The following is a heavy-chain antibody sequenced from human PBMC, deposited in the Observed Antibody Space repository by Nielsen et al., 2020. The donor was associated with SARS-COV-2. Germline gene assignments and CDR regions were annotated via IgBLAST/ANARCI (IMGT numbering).Heavy chain of an antibody. D-gene: IGHD6-6*01. Sequence: GESLKISCAASGFTFSSYAMSWVRQAPGKGLEWVSAISGSGGSTYYADSVKGRFTISRDNSKNTLYLQMNSLRAEDTAVYYCAKDLFSSSSSRFLWGQGTLVTVSS. CDR3: AKDLFSSSSSRFL. CDR1: GFTFSSYA. J-gene: IGHJ4*02. V-gene: IGHV3-23*01. CDR2: ISGSGGST.